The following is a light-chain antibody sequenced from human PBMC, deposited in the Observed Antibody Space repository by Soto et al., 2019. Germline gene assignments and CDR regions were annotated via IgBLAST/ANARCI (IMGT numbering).Light chain of an antibody. J-gene: IGKJ3*01. Sequence: DIVMTQSPDSLAVSLGERATVNCKSSQSVLYYSNNKNYLAWYQQKPGQPPKLLIYWASTRESGVPDRFSGSGSGTDFTLTISSLQAEDVAVYYCQQYYTTPQTFGPGTKVDI. CDR3: QQYYTTPQT. CDR2: WAS. V-gene: IGKV4-1*01. CDR1: QSVLYYSNNKNY.